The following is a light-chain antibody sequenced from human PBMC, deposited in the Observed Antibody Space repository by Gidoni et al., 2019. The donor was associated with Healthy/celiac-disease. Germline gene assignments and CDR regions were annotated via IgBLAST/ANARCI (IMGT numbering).Light chain of an antibody. CDR1: KLGDKY. J-gene: IGLJ2*01. CDR3: QAWDSSTAV. Sequence: SYELTQLPSVSVSPGQTASITCPGDKLGDKYACWYQQKTGQSPVLVIYQDSKRPSGIPERFSGSNSGNTATLTISGTQAMDEADYYCQAWDSSTAVFGGGTKLTVL. CDR2: QDS. V-gene: IGLV3-1*01.